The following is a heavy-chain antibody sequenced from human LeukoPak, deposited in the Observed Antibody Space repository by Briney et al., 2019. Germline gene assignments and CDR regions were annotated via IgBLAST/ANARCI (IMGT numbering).Heavy chain of an antibody. CDR2: IYSGGST. D-gene: IGHD6-19*01. Sequence: GRSLRLSCAASGFTVSSNYMSWVRQAPGKGLEWVSVIYSGGSTYYADSVKGRFTISRDNSKNTLYLQMNSLRAEDTAVYYCARVSGWYSFAIDYWGQGTLVTVSS. J-gene: IGHJ4*02. CDR3: ARVSGWYSFAIDY. V-gene: IGHV3-53*01. CDR1: GFTVSSNY.